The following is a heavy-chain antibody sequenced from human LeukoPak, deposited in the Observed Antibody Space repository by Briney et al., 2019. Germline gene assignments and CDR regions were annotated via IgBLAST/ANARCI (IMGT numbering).Heavy chain of an antibody. CDR1: GGSISSGDYF. D-gene: IGHD6-19*01. J-gene: IGHJ4*02. CDR2: IYNTGNT. Sequence: SETLSLTCTVSGGSISSGDYFWSWIRQHPERGLEWIGYIYNTGNTYCNPSLKSRVTLSVDTSKNQFSLKLSSVTAADTAVYYCATVLGILRGRGWYYFDYWGQGTLVTVSS. CDR3: ATVLGILRGRGWYYFDY. V-gene: IGHV4-31*03.